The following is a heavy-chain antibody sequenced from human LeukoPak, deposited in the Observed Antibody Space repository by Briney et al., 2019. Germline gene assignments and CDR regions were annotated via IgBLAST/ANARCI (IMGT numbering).Heavy chain of an antibody. Sequence: GESLKISCKGSGYSFTSYWIGWVRQMPGKGLEWMGIIYPGDSDTRYSPSFQGQVTISADKSISTAYLQWSSLKASDTAMYYCATGIVGATRGGAFDIWGQGTMVTVSS. J-gene: IGHJ3*02. D-gene: IGHD1-26*01. CDR1: GYSFTSYW. V-gene: IGHV5-51*01. CDR2: IYPGDSDT. CDR3: ATGIVGATRGGAFDI.